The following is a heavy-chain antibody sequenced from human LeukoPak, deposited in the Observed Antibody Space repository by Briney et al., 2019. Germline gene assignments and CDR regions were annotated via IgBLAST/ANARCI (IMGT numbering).Heavy chain of an antibody. CDR3: ASGVTAIGWSWFDP. V-gene: IGHV3-21*01. J-gene: IGHJ5*02. CDR1: GFTFSSFW. D-gene: IGHD2-21*02. CDR2: ISSSSSYI. Sequence: GGSLRLSCAASGFTFSSFWMNWVRQAPGKGLEWVSSISSSSSYIYYADSVKGRFTISRDNAKNSLYLQMNSLRAEDTAVYYCASGVTAIGWSWFDPWGQGTLVTVSS.